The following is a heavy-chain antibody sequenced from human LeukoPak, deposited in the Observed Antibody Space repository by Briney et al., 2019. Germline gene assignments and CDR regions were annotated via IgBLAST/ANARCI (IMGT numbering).Heavy chain of an antibody. CDR2: INHSGST. CDR3: AREVPATAYWFNP. Sequence: SETLSLTCAVYGGSFSGYYWSWIRQPPGKGLEWIGEINHSGSTNYNPSLKSRVTISVDTSKNQFSLKLSSVTAADTAVYYCAREVPATAYWFNPWGQGTLVTVSS. J-gene: IGHJ5*02. CDR1: GGSFSGYY. V-gene: IGHV4-34*01. D-gene: IGHD2-2*01.